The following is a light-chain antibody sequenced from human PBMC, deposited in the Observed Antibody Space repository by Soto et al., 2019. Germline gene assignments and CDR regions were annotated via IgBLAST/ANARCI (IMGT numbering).Light chain of an antibody. CDR1: QSVLYSSNNKNY. CDR3: QQFHSYPLT. Sequence: DIVMTQSPESLAVSLGERATINCKSSQSVLYSSNNKNYLAWYQHKLGQPPKLLLYWASMRESGVPDRISGSGSGTDFTLTINSLQAEDVAVYYCQQFHSYPLTFGGGTKVEIK. V-gene: IGKV4-1*01. CDR2: WAS. J-gene: IGKJ4*01.